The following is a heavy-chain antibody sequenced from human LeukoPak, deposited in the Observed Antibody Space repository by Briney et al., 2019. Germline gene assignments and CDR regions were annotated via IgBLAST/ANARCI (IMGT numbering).Heavy chain of an antibody. J-gene: IGHJ4*02. V-gene: IGHV4-59*01. Sequence: SETLSLTCTVSGDSISTYYWSWTRQPPGKRLEWIGYVFHSGSTNYNPSLKSRVTILVDTSKNQFSLILTSVTAADTAVYYCARAGNGYYPFDYWGQGTLVTVSS. D-gene: IGHD3-22*01. CDR1: GDSISTYY. CDR2: VFHSGST. CDR3: ARAGNGYYPFDY.